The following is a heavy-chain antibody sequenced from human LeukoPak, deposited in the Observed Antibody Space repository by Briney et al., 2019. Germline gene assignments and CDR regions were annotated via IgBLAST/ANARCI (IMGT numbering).Heavy chain of an antibody. CDR2: ISSSGSTI. CDR1: GFTFSSYE. V-gene: IGHV3-48*03. Sequence: GGSLRLSCAASGFTFSSYEMNWVRQAPGKGLEWVSYISSSGSTIYYADSVKCRFTISRDNAKNSLYLQMNSLRAEDTAVYYCARLTYYYDSSLDYWGQGTLVTVSS. D-gene: IGHD3-22*01. J-gene: IGHJ4*02. CDR3: ARLTYYYDSSLDY.